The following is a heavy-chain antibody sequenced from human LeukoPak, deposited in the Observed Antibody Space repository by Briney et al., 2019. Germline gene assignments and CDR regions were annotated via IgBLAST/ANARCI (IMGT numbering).Heavy chain of an antibody. Sequence: KPSETLSLTCTVSGGSISNYYWSWIRQPPGKELEWIGYFFYSGSTNYNPSLKSRVTISVDTSKNQFSLKLTSVTAADTAVYYCARGICPNGVYSFHPFDYWGQGTLVTVSS. J-gene: IGHJ4*02. V-gene: IGHV4-59*01. CDR1: GGSISNYY. D-gene: IGHD2-8*01. CDR3: ARGICPNGVYSFHPFDY. CDR2: FFYSGST.